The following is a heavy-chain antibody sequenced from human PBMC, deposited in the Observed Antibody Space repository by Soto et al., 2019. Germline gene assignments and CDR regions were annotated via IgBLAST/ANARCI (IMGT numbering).Heavy chain of an antibody. V-gene: IGHV1-2*02. CDR2: INAKSGGT. Sequence: GASVKVSCKASGYTITAHLLHWVRQAPGQGLEWMGWINAKSGGTDYAQKFQDRVTMSGDTSINTAYMQLSRLTSDDTAVYYCARVKVPAAILGAFDLWGQGTLVTVSS. D-gene: IGHD2-2*02. CDR1: GYTITAHL. J-gene: IGHJ3*01. CDR3: ARVKVPAAILGAFDL.